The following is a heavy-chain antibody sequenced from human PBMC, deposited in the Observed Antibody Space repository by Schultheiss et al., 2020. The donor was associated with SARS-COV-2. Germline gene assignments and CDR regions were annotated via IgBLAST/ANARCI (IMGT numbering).Heavy chain of an antibody. V-gene: IGHV4-39*01. J-gene: IGHJ5*02. Sequence: SCTVSGGSISSSSYYWGWIRQPPGKGLEWIGSISYSGSTFYNPSLKTRLTISADTSKNQFSLKLSSVTAADTAVYYCTRHVYTNNPDNWFDPWGQGTLVTVSS. CDR1: GGSISSSSYY. D-gene: IGHD1/OR15-1a*01. CDR2: ISYSGST. CDR3: TRHVYTNNPDNWFDP.